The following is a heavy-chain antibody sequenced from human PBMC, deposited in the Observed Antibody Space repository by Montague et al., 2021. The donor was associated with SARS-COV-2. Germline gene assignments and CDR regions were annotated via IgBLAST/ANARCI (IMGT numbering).Heavy chain of an antibody. Sequence: SETLSLTCAVSGGSISSYNWCCRVRQPAGGGLGFVGVFSNSGTTYYTPSHKSRVTISVDKSKNHFSLMLSSVTAADTAVYYCARGDTFGEWDYWGQGTLVTVSS. CDR1: GGSISSYNW. V-gene: IGHV4-4*02. CDR3: ARGDTFGEWDY. D-gene: IGHD3-10*01. CDR2: FSNSGTT. J-gene: IGHJ4*02.